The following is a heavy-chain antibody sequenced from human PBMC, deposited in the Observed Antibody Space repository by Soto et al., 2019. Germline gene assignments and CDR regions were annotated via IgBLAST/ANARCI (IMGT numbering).Heavy chain of an antibody. V-gene: IGHV3-64D*08. J-gene: IGHJ4*02. CDR2: ISSNGGST. CDR3: VKDRKSALGARFDY. Sequence: GGSLRLSCSASGFTFSRYTMHWVRQAPGKGLEYVSAISSNGGSTYYADSVKGRFTISRDNSKNTLYLHMSSLRAEDTAVYYCVKDRKSALGARFDYWGQGMLVTVS. CDR1: GFTFSRYT. D-gene: IGHD1-26*01.